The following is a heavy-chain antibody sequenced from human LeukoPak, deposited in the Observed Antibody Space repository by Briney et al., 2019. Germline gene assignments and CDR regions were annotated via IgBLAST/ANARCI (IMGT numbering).Heavy chain of an antibody. J-gene: IGHJ4*02. CDR3: ARGPINNY. V-gene: IGHV4-34*01. CDR2: INHSGST. Sequence: PSETLSLTCAVYGGSFSGYYWSWIRQPPGKGLEWIGEINHSGSTNYNPSLKSRATISVDTSKNQFSLKLSSVTAADTAVYYCARGPINNYWGQGTLVTVSS. CDR1: GGSFSGYY. D-gene: IGHD3-9*01.